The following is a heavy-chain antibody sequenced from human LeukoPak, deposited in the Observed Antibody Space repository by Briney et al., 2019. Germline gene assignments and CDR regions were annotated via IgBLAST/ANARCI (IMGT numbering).Heavy chain of an antibody. J-gene: IGHJ6*03. CDR3: ARAAVAGLDYYYYMDV. Sequence: GGSLRLSCTASGFTFSSYAIHWVRQAPGKGLEWVAVISYDGSNKYYADSVKGRFTIPRDNSKNTLYLQMNSLRAEDTAVYYCARAAVAGLDYYYYMDVWGKGTTVTVSS. V-gene: IGHV3-30*04. D-gene: IGHD6-19*01. CDR2: ISYDGSNK. CDR1: GFTFSSYA.